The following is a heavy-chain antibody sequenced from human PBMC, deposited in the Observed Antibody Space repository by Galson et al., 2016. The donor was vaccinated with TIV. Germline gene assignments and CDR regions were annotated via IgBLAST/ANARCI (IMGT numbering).Heavy chain of an antibody. CDR2: IKDDGSDN. V-gene: IGHV3-7*01. D-gene: IGHD1-14*01. J-gene: IGHJ4*02. Sequence: SLRLSCAASGFAFSNYWMSWVRQAPGKGLEWVANIKDDGSDNNYVDSVWGRSTISRDNAKNSLFLQINSLRVEDTAVYYCAREIPGGTTDLDCWGQGTLVTVSS. CDR3: AREIPGGTTDLDC. CDR1: GFAFSNYW.